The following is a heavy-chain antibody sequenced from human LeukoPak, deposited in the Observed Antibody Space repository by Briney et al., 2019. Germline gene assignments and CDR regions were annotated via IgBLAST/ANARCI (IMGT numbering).Heavy chain of an antibody. V-gene: IGHV3-30-3*01. J-gene: IGHJ2*01. CDR1: GFTFSSYA. Sequence: GALRLSCAASGFTFSSYAMHWVRQAPGKGLEWVAVISYDGSNKYYADSVKGRFTISRDNSKNTLYLQMNSLRAEDTAVYYCARDPTDSEFDLWDRGTLVTVSS. CDR2: ISYDGSNK. CDR3: ARDPTDSEFDL.